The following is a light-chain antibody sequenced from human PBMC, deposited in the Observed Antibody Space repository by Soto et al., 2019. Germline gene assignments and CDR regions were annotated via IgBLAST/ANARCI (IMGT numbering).Light chain of an antibody. V-gene: IGLV1-44*01. CDR2: SNN. CDR1: SSNIGSNT. Sequence: QSVLTHPPSASGTPWQRVTISCSGSSSNIGSNTVNWYQQLPGTAPKLLIYSNNRRPPGVPDRFSGSKSGTSASLAISGLQSEDEADYYCAAWDDSLNGYVFGTGTKVTVL. CDR3: AAWDDSLNGYV. J-gene: IGLJ1*01.